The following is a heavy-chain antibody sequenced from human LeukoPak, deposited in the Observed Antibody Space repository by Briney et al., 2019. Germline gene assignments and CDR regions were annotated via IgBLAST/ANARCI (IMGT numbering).Heavy chain of an antibody. CDR2: INPNSGDT. CDR1: GYTFTGYH. D-gene: IGHD2-2*01. Sequence: ASVKVSCKASGYTFTGYHMHWVRQAPGQGLEWMGRINPNSGDTNYAQKFQGRVTMTRDTSISTAYMELSRLRSDDTAVYYCARDYCSSTSCLFDYWGQGTLITVSS. V-gene: IGHV1-2*06. J-gene: IGHJ4*02. CDR3: ARDYCSSTSCLFDY.